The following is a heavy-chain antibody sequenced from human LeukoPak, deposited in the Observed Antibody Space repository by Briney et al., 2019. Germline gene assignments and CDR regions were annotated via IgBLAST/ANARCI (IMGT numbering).Heavy chain of an antibody. CDR1: GFTFGSYA. CDR3: AKDDASGSYSHY. CDR2: IGASGGGDT. Sequence: PGGSLRLSCAASGFTFGSYAMTWVRRSPGKGLEWVSTIGASGGGDTYYADSVKGRFTISRDNSKNTLYLQMKSLRAEDTAVYYCAKDDASGSYSHYWGQGTLVSLSS. V-gene: IGHV3-23*01. J-gene: IGHJ4*02. D-gene: IGHD1-26*01.